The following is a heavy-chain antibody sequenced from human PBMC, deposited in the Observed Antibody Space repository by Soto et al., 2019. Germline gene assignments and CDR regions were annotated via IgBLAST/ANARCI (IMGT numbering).Heavy chain of an antibody. CDR2: ISYDGSNK. CDR1: GFTFSSYA. J-gene: IGHJ4*02. D-gene: IGHD1-26*01. CDR3: ARDGILGATPFDY. V-gene: IGHV3-30-3*01. Sequence: QVQLVESGGGVVQPGRSLRLSCAASGFTFSSYAMHWVRQAPGKGLEWVAVISYDGSNKYYADSVKGRFTISRENSKNTLYLKMNSLRAEDTAVNYCARDGILGATPFDYWGQGTLVTVSS.